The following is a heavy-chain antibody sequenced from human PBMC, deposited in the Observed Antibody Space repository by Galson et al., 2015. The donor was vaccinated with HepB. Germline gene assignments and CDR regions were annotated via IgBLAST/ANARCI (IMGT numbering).Heavy chain of an antibody. CDR3: ARGAAAGSFDY. D-gene: IGHD6-13*01. Sequence: SLRLSCAASGFILSNAWMNWVRQAPGKGLEWVGRIKSKAAGGTIDYAAAVKGRFTISIDDSENTLYLQMNSLKTEDTAVYFCARGAAAGSFDYWGQGTLVTVSS. J-gene: IGHJ4*02. CDR2: IKSKAAGGTI. V-gene: IGHV3-15*07. CDR1: GFILSNAW.